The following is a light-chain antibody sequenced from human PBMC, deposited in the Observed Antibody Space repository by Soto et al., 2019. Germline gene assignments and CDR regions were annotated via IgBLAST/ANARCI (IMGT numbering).Light chain of an antibody. V-gene: IGLV2-8*01. CDR1: SSDVGGYNY. J-gene: IGLJ2*01. CDR3: SSYAGSNNLV. Sequence: QSALTQPPSASGSPGQSVTISCTGTSSDVGGYNYVSWYQQHPGKAPKLMIYEVSKRPSGVPDLFSGSKSGNTASLTVSGLQAEDEADYYCSSYAGSNNLVFGGGTKLIVL. CDR2: EVS.